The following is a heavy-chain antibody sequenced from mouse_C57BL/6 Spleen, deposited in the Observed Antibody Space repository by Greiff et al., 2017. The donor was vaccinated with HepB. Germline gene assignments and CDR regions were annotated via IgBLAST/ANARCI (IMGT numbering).Heavy chain of an antibody. CDR1: GYTFTSYW. CDR3: ARRGNDYDEGVVWYFDV. V-gene: IGHV1-52*01. J-gene: IGHJ1*03. D-gene: IGHD2-4*01. CDR2: IDPSDSET. Sequence: QVQLQQPGAELVRPGSSVKLSCKASGYTFTSYWMHWVKQRPIQGLEWIGNIDPSDSETHYNQKFKDKATLTVDKSSSTAYMQLSSLTSEDSAVYYCARRGNDYDEGVVWYFDVWGTGTTVTVSS.